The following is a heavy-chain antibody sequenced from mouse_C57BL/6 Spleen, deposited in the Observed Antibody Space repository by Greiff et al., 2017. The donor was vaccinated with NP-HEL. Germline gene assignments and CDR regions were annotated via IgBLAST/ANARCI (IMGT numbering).Heavy chain of an antibody. J-gene: IGHJ3*01. D-gene: IGHD2-4*01. CDR2: ISYDGSN. V-gene: IGHV3-6*01. CDR1: GYSITSGYY. Sequence: EVKLVESGPGLVKPSQSLSLTCSVTGYSITSGYYWNWIRQFPGNKLEWMGYISYDGSNNYNPSLKNRISITRDTSKNQFFLKLNSVTTEDTATYYCARVDYDWFAYWGQGTLVTVSA. CDR3: ARVDYDWFAY.